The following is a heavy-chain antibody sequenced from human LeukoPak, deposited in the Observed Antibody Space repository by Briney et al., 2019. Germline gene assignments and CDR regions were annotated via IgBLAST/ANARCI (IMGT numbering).Heavy chain of an antibody. D-gene: IGHD3-22*01. V-gene: IGHV3-74*01. J-gene: IGHJ4*02. CDR1: EFTFSSYW. Sequence: GGSLRLSCAASEFTFSSYWMHWVRQAPGKGLVWVSRINTDGSSTTYADSVKGRFTISRDNAKNTLYLRMNSLRAEDTAVYYCARVGGSYYDQDYWGQGTLVTVS. CDR3: ARVGGSYYDQDY. CDR2: INTDGSST.